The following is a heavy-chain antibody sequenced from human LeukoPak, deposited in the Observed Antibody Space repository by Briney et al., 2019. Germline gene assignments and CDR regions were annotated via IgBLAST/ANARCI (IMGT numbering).Heavy chain of an antibody. V-gene: IGHV3-23*01. J-gene: IGHJ4*02. CDR2: IGDSGDAT. CDR3: AKDTGGGITMIVVVTFGPYYFDY. Sequence: GGSLRLSCAASGFTFRTYAMGWVRQAPGKGVEWVSAIGDSGDATYYADSVKGRFTISRDNSKNTLYLQMNSLRAEDTAVYYCAKDTGGGITMIVVVTFGPYYFDYWGQGTLVTVSS. D-gene: IGHD3-22*01. CDR1: GFTFRTYA.